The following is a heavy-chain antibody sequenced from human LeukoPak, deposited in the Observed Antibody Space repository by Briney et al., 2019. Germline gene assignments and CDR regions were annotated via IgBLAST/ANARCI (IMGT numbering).Heavy chain of an antibody. D-gene: IGHD3-22*01. J-gene: IGHJ4*02. V-gene: IGHV1-2*02. CDR1: GYTFTGYY. CDR2: MNPKSGGT. CDR3: ARGDDSSGYYYLGFDY. Sequence: ASVKVSCKASGYTFTGYYVHWVRQAPGQGLEWMGWMNPKSGGTNYAQKFEARVTMNRDTSISTAYMELSRLRFDDTAVYYCARGDDSSGYYYLGFDYWGQGTLVTVSS.